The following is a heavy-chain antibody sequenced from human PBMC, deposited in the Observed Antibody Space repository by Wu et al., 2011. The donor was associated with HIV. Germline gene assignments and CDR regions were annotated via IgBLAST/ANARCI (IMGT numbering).Heavy chain of an antibody. Sequence: QVQLVQSGAEVKKPGSSVKVSCKASGGTFSSYAISWVRQAPGQGLEWMGRIIPIFGTANYAQKFQGRVTITADKSTSTAYMELSSLRSEDTAVYYCAINDRPITMVRGVHAFDIWGQGTMVTVSS. CDR2: IIPIFGTA. CDR3: AINDRPITMVRGVHAFDI. CDR1: GGTFSSYA. V-gene: IGHV1-69*14. D-gene: IGHD3-10*01. J-gene: IGHJ3*02.